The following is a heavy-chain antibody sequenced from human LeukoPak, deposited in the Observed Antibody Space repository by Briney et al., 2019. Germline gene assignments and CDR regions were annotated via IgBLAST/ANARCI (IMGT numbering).Heavy chain of an antibody. J-gene: IGHJ4*02. CDR2: IYYSGST. V-gene: IGHV4-39*07. CDR1: GGSISSSSYY. Sequence: SETLSLTCTVSGGSISSSSYYWGWIRQPPGKGLEWIGSIYYSGSTYYNPSLKSRVTMSLDTSKNQFSLRLISVNAADTAMYYCARVGDYALKDWGQGTLVTVSS. D-gene: IGHD3-16*01. CDR3: ARVGDYALKD.